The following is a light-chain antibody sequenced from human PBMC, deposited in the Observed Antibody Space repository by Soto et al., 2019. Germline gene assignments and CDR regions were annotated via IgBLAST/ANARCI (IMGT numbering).Light chain of an antibody. J-gene: IGKJ1*01. V-gene: IGKV3-20*01. CDR1: QSVSGRY. CDR2: TAS. CDR3: QQYASSPWT. Sequence: EIVLTQSPGTLSLSPGERATLSCGASQSVSGRYLAWYQQKPGQAPRLLIYTASSRATGVPDRFSGSGSGTGFTLTISRLEPEDFAVYFCQQYASSPWTFGQGTRVEIK.